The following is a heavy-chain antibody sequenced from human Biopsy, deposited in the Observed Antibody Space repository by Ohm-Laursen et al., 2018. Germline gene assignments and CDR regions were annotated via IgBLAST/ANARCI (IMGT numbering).Heavy chain of an antibody. J-gene: IGHJ4*02. D-gene: IGHD1-1*01. CDR3: AADINVWNVNY. CDR1: GYTLTALS. CDR2: FAPENGRI. Sequence: GASVKVSCNVSGYTLTALSMHWVRQAPGQGLEWMGGFAPENGRIVYSQKFQGRVTMTEDTSTSTAYMEVWRLRSDDTAVYYCAADINVWNVNYWGQGTQVIVSS. V-gene: IGHV1-24*01.